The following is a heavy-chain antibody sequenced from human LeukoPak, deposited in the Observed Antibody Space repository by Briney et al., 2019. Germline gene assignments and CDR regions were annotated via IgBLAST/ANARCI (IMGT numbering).Heavy chain of an antibody. CDR1: GFTFSSYA. Sequence: KPGGSLRLSCAASGFTFSSYAMSWVRQAPGKGLEWVSSIHITSDWIYYADSVKGRFAISRDSAKNSLYLQMNSLRAEDTAVYYCARGRVGAQRTDTFDIWGQGTMVTVSS. CDR2: IHITSDWI. J-gene: IGHJ3*02. CDR3: ARGRVGAQRTDTFDI. D-gene: IGHD1-26*01. V-gene: IGHV3-21*01.